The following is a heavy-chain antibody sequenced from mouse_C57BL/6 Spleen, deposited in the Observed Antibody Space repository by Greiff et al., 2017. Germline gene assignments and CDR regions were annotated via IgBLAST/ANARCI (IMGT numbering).Heavy chain of an antibody. D-gene: IGHD2-1*01. CDR3: ARGRGNYVWYFGV. Sequence: VQVQQSGAELVMPGASVTLSCKASGYTFTSYGMHWVQQRPGQGLEWMGEIDPSDSHTNYNQKFKGKSTVTVDKSSSTAYMQLSSLTSEDSAVYYCARGRGNYVWYFGVWGPGTTFTVSS. J-gene: IGHJ1*01. CDR2: IDPSDSHT. CDR1: GYTFTSYG. V-gene: IGHV1-69*01.